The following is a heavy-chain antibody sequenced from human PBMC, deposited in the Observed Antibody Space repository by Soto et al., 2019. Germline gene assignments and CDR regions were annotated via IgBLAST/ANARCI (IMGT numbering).Heavy chain of an antibody. CDR1: GFTFSSYG. V-gene: IGHV3-23*01. CDR3: AKDRRAGGNYGFYSDF. J-gene: IGHJ4*02. D-gene: IGHD1-7*01. CDR2: SSATGAGT. Sequence: EVQLLESGGGLVQPGGSLRLSRAASGFTFSSYGMTWVRQAPGKGLGWVSFSSATGAGTYYADSVKGRFTISRDNSKNTLYLQMSSLRADDTAVYYCAKDRRAGGNYGFYSDFWGQGALVIVSS.